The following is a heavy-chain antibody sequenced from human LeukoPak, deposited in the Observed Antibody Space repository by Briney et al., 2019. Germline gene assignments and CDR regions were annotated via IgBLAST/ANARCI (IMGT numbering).Heavy chain of an antibody. CDR3: ARRSGWYYFDY. D-gene: IGHD6-19*01. CDR2: INPSGGST. CDR1: GYTFTSYY. Sequence: GASVKVSCKASGYTFTSYYMHWVRQAPEQGLEWMGIINPSGGSTSYAQKFQGRVTMTRDTSTSTVYMELSSLRSEDTAVYYCARRSGWYYFDYWGQGTLVTVSS. V-gene: IGHV1-46*01. J-gene: IGHJ4*02.